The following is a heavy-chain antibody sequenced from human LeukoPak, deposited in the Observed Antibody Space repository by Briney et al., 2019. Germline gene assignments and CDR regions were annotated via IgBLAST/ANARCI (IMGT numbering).Heavy chain of an antibody. D-gene: IGHD1-26*01. J-gene: IGHJ4*02. CDR2: INHSGST. Sequence: SETLSLTCAVYGGSFSGYYRSWMRQPPGQGLEWIGEINHSGSTNYNPSLKSRVTISVDTSKNQFSLKLSSVTAADTAVYYCASQPVGSGSYDGFDYWGQGTLVTVSS. V-gene: IGHV4-34*01. CDR1: GGSFSGYY. CDR3: ASQPVGSGSYDGFDY.